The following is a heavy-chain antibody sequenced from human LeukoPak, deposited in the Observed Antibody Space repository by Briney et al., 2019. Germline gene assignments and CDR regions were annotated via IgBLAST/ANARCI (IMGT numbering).Heavy chain of an antibody. CDR2: INNNGDIT. CDR3: ANFDGSSQAFHL. J-gene: IGHJ3*01. V-gene: IGHV3-64*01. Sequence: PGGSLRLSCAASGFTFSSFAMHWVRQAPGKQLDFVSAINNNGDITYYANSVKGRFTISRDNSKNTLYLQMNSLRAEDTAVYYCANFDGSSQAFHLWGQGTMVTVSS. D-gene: IGHD3-9*01. CDR1: GFTFSSFA.